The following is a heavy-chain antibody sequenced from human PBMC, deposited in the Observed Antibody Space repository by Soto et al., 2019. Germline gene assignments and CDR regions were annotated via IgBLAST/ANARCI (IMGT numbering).Heavy chain of an antibody. Sequence: AETLTLTCPVYVRSISSDFWRWNRQPPGKGLEWVGYVYNNGGTKYNPSLKSRVTLSVDTSNNQFSLKLTSVTAADTAVYYCARGYYYDTSGYYSAFDIWGQGTMVT. J-gene: IGHJ3*02. CDR3: ARGYYYDTSGYYSAFDI. V-gene: IGHV4-59*01. CDR1: VRSISSDF. D-gene: IGHD3-22*01. CDR2: VYNNGGT.